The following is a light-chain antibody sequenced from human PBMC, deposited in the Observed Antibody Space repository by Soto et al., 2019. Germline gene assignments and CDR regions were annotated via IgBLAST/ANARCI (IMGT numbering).Light chain of an antibody. Sequence: DIQMTQSPYSLSAAVGDRVTIACRASQNINTYLYWYQQKPGKAPKLLMFDAASLQSGVPSRFSGSGSRTDFTLTISSLQPEDFATYYCHQSSTAPFTFGPGTKVDIK. V-gene: IGKV1-39*01. CDR1: QNINTY. CDR3: HQSSTAPFT. CDR2: DAA. J-gene: IGKJ3*01.